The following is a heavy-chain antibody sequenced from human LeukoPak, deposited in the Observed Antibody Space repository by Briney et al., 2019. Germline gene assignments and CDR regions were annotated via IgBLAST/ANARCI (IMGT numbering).Heavy chain of an antibody. CDR3: TYDSSGYNYYFDH. Sequence: AGGSLRLSCAASGFTVSSNYMTWVRQAPGKGLECIGFIRSRTNGGTSEYAASVKGRFTFSRDDSQSIAYLQMNSLKTEDTAVYFCTYDSSGYNYYFDHWGQGTLVTVPS. J-gene: IGHJ4*02. CDR1: GFTVSSNY. CDR2: IRSRTNGGTS. V-gene: IGHV3-71*01. D-gene: IGHD3-22*01.